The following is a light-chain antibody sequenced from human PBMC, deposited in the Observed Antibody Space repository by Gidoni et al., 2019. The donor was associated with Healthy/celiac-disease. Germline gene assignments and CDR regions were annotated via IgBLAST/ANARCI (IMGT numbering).Light chain of an antibody. CDR1: SSDVGGYNY. Sequence: QSALPQPASVSGSPGQSITISSTGTSSDVGGYNYVSWYQQHPGKAPKLMIYEVSNRPSGVSNRFSGSKSGNTAALTISGLQAEDEADYYCSSYTSSSTLEGVFGGGTKLTVL. CDR2: EVS. V-gene: IGLV2-14*01. CDR3: SSYTSSSTLEGV. J-gene: IGLJ2*01.